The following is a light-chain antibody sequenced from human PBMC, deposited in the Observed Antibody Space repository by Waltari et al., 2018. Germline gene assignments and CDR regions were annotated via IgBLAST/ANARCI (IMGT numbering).Light chain of an antibody. CDR2: EIN. V-gene: IGLV2-23*02. CDR3: CSYVTGDTWV. J-gene: IGLJ3*02. Sequence: QSALPQPASVSGSPGQSITISYTGSSSDVGTYKFVSWYQQHPGKAPKLMIYEINQRPSGISNRFSGSKFGNTAVLTISGLQTDDEADYYCCSYVTGDTWVFGGGTRVAVL. CDR1: SSDVGTYKF.